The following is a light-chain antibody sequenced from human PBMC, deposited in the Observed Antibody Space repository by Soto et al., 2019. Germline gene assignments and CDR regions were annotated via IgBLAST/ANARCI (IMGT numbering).Light chain of an antibody. CDR2: KAS. CDR3: QQCNTYPLT. Sequence: DIQMTQSPSTLSSSVGDRVTITCRASQSISTWLSWYQQKPGKAPTLLIYKASSLEGGVPSRFSGSGAGTEFNITVSSLRHDDFATYYCQQCNTYPLTFGGGTTVEIK. J-gene: IGKJ4*01. CDR1: QSISTW. V-gene: IGKV1-5*03.